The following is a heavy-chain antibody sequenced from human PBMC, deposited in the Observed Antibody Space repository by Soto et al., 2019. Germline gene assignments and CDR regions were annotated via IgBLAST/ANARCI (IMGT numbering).Heavy chain of an antibody. Sequence: QVQLVESGGGVVQPGRSLRLSCGASGFTFRSYAMHWFRQAPGKGLEWVATISHDGNIKYYADSVKGRFAISRDNSMNAMFLQMDSLRPEDTARYYCARDYETSSAGYYYYGMDVWGHGTTVTVSS. J-gene: IGHJ6*02. CDR3: ARDYETSSAGYYYYGMDV. CDR2: ISHDGNIK. D-gene: IGHD3-9*01. CDR1: GFTFRSYA. V-gene: IGHV3-30*09.